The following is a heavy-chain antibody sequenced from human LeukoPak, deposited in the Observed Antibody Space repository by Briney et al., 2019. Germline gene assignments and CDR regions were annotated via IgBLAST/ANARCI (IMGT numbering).Heavy chain of an antibody. CDR3: ARTKSSSDGFDY. D-gene: IGHD2/OR15-2a*01. Sequence: PSETLSLTCTVSGASITRDYWSWVRQPPGKGLESIGYIYYSGSSNDNPSLRSRLTMSGDTSKNQFSLRLTSVTAADTAVYYCARTKSSSDGFDYWGQGTLVTVSS. CDR2: IYYSGSS. J-gene: IGHJ4*02. CDR1: GASITRDY. V-gene: IGHV4-59*08.